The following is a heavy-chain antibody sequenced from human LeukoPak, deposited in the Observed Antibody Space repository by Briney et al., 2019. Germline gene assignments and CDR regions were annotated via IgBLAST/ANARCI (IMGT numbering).Heavy chain of an antibody. D-gene: IGHD3-22*01. CDR2: IYDSGST. CDR3: ARQSISGSSLSYFDY. J-gene: IGHJ4*02. V-gene: IGHV4-59*01. Sequence: SETLSLTCTVSGGSISSYYWSWIRQPPGKGLELIGNIYDSGSTNHNPSLRSRVTISVDTSKNQCSHKLSSVTAADTAVYYCARQSISGSSLSYFDYWGQGTLVNVSS. CDR1: GGSISSYY.